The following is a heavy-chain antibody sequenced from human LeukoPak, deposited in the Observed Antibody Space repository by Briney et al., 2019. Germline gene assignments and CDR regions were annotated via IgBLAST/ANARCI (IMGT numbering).Heavy chain of an antibody. CDR3: VRGDWLYYY. Sequence: PGGSLRLSCAASGFTFNNYAMNWVRQAPGKGLEWVSTISGSGGSTYYADSVKGRFTISRDNSKNTLYLQMNSLRAEDTAVYYGVRGDWLYYYWGQGTLVTVSS. CDR1: GFTFNNYA. CDR2: ISGSGGST. D-gene: IGHD3-9*01. V-gene: IGHV3-23*01. J-gene: IGHJ4*02.